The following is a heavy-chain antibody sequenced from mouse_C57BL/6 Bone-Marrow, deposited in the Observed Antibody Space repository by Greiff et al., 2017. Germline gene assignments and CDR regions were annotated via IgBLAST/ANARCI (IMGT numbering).Heavy chain of an antibody. CDR3: TTGYDGDPFDY. CDR2: IDPENSDT. V-gene: IGHV14-4*01. CDR1: GFNIKDDY. Sequence: VQLQQSGAELVRPGASVKLSCTASGFNIKDDYMHWVKQRPEQGLEWIGWIDPENSDTEYASKFQGKATITADTSSTAAYLQLSSLTSEDTAVYYCTTGYDGDPFDYWGQGTTLTVSS. J-gene: IGHJ2*01. D-gene: IGHD2-3*01.